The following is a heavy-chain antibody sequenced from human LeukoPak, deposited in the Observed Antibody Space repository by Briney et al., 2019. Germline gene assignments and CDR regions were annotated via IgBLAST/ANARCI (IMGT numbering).Heavy chain of an antibody. CDR2: INWNGGST. Sequence: RPGGSLRLSCAASGFTFDDYGMSWVRRAPGKGLEWVSGINWNGGSTGYADSVKGRFTISRDNAKNSLYLQMNSLRAEDTALYYCARDHYDILTGYVDYWGQGTLVTVSS. CDR3: ARDHYDILTGYVDY. V-gene: IGHV3-20*04. J-gene: IGHJ4*02. D-gene: IGHD3-9*01. CDR1: GFTFDDYG.